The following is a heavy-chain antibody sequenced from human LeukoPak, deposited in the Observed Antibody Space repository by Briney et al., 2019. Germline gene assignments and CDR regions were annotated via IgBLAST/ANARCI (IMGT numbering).Heavy chain of an antibody. D-gene: IGHD6-13*01. CDR1: GGSISSYY. CDR3: ARGGKLYSSSWYYFDY. Sequence: SETLSLTCTVSGGSISSYYWSWIRQPPGKGLEWIGYIYYSGSTNYNPSLKGRVTISVDTSKNQFSLKLSSVTAADTAVYYCARGGKLYSSSWYYFDYWGQGTLVTVSS. V-gene: IGHV4-59*01. CDR2: IYYSGST. J-gene: IGHJ4*02.